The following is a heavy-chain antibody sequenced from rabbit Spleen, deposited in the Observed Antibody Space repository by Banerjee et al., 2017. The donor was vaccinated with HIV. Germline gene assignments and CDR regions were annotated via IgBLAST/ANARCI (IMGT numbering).Heavy chain of an antibody. CDR2: INVATGKP. V-gene: IGHV1S45*01. CDR1: GVSFSGDSY. CDR3: ARDLVGVIGWNFYL. J-gene: IGHJ4*01. Sequence: QEQLVESGGGLVQPEGSLTLTCTTSGVSFSGDSYMCWVRQAPGKGLEWIACINVATGKPVYATWAKGRFTISRTSSTTVTLRMTSLTAADTATYFCARDLVGVIGWNFYLWGPGTLVTVS. D-gene: IGHD1-1*01.